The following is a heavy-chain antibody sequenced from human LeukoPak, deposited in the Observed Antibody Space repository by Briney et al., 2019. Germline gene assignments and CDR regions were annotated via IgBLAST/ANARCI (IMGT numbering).Heavy chain of an antibody. Sequence: PGGSLRLSCAASGFTFSSYEMNWVRQAPGKGLEWVSYISSSGSTIYYADSVKGRFTISRDNAKNSLYLQMNSLRAEDTAVYYCARVRVLRFGEIDYWGQGTLVTVSS. V-gene: IGHV3-48*03. CDR3: ARVRVLRFGEIDY. CDR2: ISSSGSTI. J-gene: IGHJ4*02. CDR1: GFTFSSYE. D-gene: IGHD3-10*01.